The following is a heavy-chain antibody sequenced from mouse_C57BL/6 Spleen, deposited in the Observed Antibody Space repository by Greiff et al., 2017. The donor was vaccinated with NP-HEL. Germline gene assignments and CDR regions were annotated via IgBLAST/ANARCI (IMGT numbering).Heavy chain of an antibody. J-gene: IGHJ1*03. CDR3: ARNYYGTGGYFDV. D-gene: IGHD1-1*01. CDR1: GYTFTSYW. Sequence: QVQLQQPGTELVKPGASVKLSCKASGYTFTSYWMHWVKQRPGQGLEWLGNINPSNGGTNYNEKFKSKATLTVEQSSSTAYMQLSSLTSEDSAVYYCARNYYGTGGYFDVWGTGTTVTVSS. CDR2: INPSNGGT. V-gene: IGHV1-53*01.